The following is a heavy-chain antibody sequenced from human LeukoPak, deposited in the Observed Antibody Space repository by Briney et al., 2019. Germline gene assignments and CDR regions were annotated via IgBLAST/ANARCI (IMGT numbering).Heavy chain of an antibody. CDR1: GGSISSYY. CDR3: ARGSSDIVVVPAAIFFDY. CDR2: IYYSGST. V-gene: IGHV4-59*08. Sequence: SETLSLTCSISGGSISSYYWSWIRQPPGKGLEWIGYIYYSGSTNYNPSLESRVTISLDTSKKQFSLKLSSVTAADTAVYYCARGSSDIVVVPAAIFFDYWGQGTLVTVSS. D-gene: IGHD2-2*02. J-gene: IGHJ4*02.